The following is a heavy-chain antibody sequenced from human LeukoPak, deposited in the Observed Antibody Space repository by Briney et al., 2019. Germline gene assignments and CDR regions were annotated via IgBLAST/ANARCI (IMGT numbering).Heavy chain of an antibody. Sequence: GSLRLSCAASGFTFNNYAMSWVRQAPGKGLEWVSAISAGGGSTYYADSVKGRFTISRDNAKETLYLQMNSLRAEDTAVYYCARRGGGDYFDVFDIWGQGTMVTVSS. CDR1: GFTFNNYA. CDR2: ISAGGGST. V-gene: IGHV3-23*01. CDR3: ARRGGGDYFDVFDI. J-gene: IGHJ3*02. D-gene: IGHD3-16*01.